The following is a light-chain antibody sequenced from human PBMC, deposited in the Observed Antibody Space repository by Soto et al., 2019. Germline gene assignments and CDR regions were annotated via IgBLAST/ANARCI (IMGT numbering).Light chain of an antibody. J-gene: IGKJ5*01. CDR3: QQYDTSPPT. CDR2: RTF. CDR1: QPITSRY. Sequence: IVLTQSPGTLSLSPGERATLSCRASQPITSRYLAWYQHQPGQAPRLLIYRTFARAPGIPDRFSVGGSGTDFTLTLSRLEREDFAVYCCQQYDTSPPTFGQGTRLDIK. V-gene: IGKV3-20*01.